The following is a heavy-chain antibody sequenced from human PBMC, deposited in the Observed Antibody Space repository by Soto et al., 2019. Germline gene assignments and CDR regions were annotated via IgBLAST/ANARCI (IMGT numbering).Heavy chain of an antibody. J-gene: IGHJ6*02. Sequence: GGSLRLSCAASGFTFSSYGMHWVRQAPGKGLEWVAVISYDGSNKYYADSVKGRFTISRDNSKNTLYLQMNSLRAEDTAVYYCAKAYYGSGTKGSGMDVWGQGTTVTVSS. V-gene: IGHV3-30*18. CDR3: AKAYYGSGTKGSGMDV. CDR1: GFTFSSYG. CDR2: ISYDGSNK. D-gene: IGHD3-10*01.